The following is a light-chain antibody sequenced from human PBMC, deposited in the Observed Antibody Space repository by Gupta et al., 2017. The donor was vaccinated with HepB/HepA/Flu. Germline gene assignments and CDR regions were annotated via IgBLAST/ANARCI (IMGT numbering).Light chain of an antibody. CDR1: QSVSHW. Sequence: DIQMTQSPSTLSASVGDRVTITCRASQSVSHWLAWYQQKPGQAPRLLIQRSSKLESGVPSRFSGSGSGTEFTLTISSLHPDDFATYYCQQNNSYSETFGQGTKVEI. CDR3: QQNNSYSET. J-gene: IGKJ1*01. V-gene: IGKV1-5*03. CDR2: RSS.